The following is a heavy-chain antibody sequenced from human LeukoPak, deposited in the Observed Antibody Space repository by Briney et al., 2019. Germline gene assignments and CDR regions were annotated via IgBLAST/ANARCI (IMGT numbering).Heavy chain of an antibody. V-gene: IGHV3-33*06. Sequence: GGSLRLSCAASGFTFNTHGMHWVRQAPGKGLEWVAAIWFDGSVKHYSDAVRGRFTISRDNSLNTLYLQMNSLRVEDTAMYYCAKDTAIQFLEPAFWGQGTLVTVSS. CDR3: AKDTAIQFLEPAF. CDR1: GFTFNTHG. J-gene: IGHJ4*02. CDR2: IWFDGSVK. D-gene: IGHD3-3*01.